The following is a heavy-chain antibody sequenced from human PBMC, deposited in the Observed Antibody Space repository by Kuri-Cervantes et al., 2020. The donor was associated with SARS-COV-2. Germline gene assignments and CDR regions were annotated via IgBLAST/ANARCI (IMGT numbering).Heavy chain of an antibody. CDR2: IYSGGST. Sequence: GGSLRLSCAASGFTVSSNYMSWVRQAPGKGLEWVSVIYSGGSTYYADSVKGRFTISRDNAKNSLYLQMNSLRAEDTAVYYCARDPSTIFGVVIIPVDGGFDYWGQGTLVTVSS. J-gene: IGHJ4*02. V-gene: IGHV3-66*01. CDR3: ARDPSTIFGVVIIPVDGGFDY. CDR1: GFTVSSNY. D-gene: IGHD3-3*01.